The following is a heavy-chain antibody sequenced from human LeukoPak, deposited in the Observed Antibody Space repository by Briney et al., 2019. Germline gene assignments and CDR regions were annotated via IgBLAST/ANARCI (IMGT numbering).Heavy chain of an antibody. J-gene: IGHJ6*03. CDR3: ARALYCSSTSCPIDYYYYYMDV. CDR2: IYYSGST. D-gene: IGHD2-2*01. V-gene: IGHV4-59*01. Sequence: PSETLSLTCTVSGGSISSYYWSWIRQPPGKGLEWIGYIYYSGSTNYNPSLKSRVTISVDTSKNQFSVKLSSVTAADTAVYYCARALYCSSTSCPIDYYYYYMDVWGKGTTVTVSS. CDR1: GGSISSYY.